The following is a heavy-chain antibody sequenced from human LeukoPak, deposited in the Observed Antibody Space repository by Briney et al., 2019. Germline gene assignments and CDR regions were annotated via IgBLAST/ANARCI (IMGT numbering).Heavy chain of an antibody. CDR1: GFIFSHYG. Sequence: PGTSLRLSCAASGFIFSHYGMHWVRQAPGKGLEWVAVIWSDGTNRYYADSVKGRFSINRDDSQKRVFLQMDSLRAEDTAVYYCARDAQRGFDYSNSLQYWGQGALVTVSS. J-gene: IGHJ4*02. CDR2: IWSDGTNR. CDR3: ARDAQRGFDYSNSLQY. D-gene: IGHD4-11*01. V-gene: IGHV3-33*01.